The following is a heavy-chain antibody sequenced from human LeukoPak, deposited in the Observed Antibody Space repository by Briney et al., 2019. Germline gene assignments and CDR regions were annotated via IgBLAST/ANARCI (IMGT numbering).Heavy chain of an antibody. Sequence: GGSLRLSCAVSGITLSNYGMSWVRQAPGKGLEWVAGISDSGGSTNYADSVKGRFTTSRDNPKNTLYLQMNSLRAEDTAVYFCAKRGVVIRVILVGFHKEAYYFDSWGQGALVTVSS. CDR3: AKRGVVIRVILVGFHKEAYYFDS. V-gene: IGHV3-23*01. J-gene: IGHJ4*02. D-gene: IGHD3-22*01. CDR2: ISDSGGST. CDR1: GITLSNYG.